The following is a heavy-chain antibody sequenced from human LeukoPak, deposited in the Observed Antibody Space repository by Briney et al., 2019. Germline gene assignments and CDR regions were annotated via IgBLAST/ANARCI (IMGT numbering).Heavy chain of an antibody. CDR3: ARDQQYFNWFDP. Sequence: SETLSLTCTVSGGSISSGGYYWSWIRQHPGKGLEWIGYIYYSGSTYYNPSLKSRVTISVDTSKNQFSLKLSSVTAADTAVYCCARDQQYFNWFDPWGQGTLVTVSS. V-gene: IGHV4-31*03. J-gene: IGHJ5*02. CDR2: IYYSGST. D-gene: IGHD2/OR15-2a*01. CDR1: GGSISSGGYY.